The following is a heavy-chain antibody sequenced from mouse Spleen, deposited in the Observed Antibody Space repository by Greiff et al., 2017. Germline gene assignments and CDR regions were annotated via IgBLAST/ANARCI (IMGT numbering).Heavy chain of an antibody. CDR3: ASARGYDGYYEYFDV. CDR2: ISDGGSYT. V-gene: IGHV5-4*03. J-gene: IGHJ1*03. Sequence: EVKVVESGGGLVKPGGSLKLSCAASGFTFSSYAMSWVRQTPEKRLEWVATISDGGSYTYYPDNVKGRFTISRDNAKNNLYLQMSHLKSEDTAMYYCASARGYDGYYEYFDVWGTGTTVTVSS. CDR1: GFTFSSYA. D-gene: IGHD2-3*01.